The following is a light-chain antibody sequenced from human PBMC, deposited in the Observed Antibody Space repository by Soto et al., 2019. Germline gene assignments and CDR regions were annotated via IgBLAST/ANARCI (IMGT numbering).Light chain of an antibody. J-gene: IGKJ3*01. Sequence: EIVLTQSPGTLSLSPGERATLSCRASQSVSSSYLAWYQQKPGQAPRLLIYGASSRATGIPDRFSGSGSGTDCTLTISRLEPEDFAVYYCQQYGSSLLFTFDPGTKVDIK. V-gene: IGKV3-20*01. CDR1: QSVSSSY. CDR3: QQYGSSLLFT. CDR2: GAS.